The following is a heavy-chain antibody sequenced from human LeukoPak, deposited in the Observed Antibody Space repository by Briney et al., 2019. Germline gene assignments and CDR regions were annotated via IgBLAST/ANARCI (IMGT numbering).Heavy chain of an antibody. V-gene: IGHV3-7*01. CDR1: GLTFSGSR. D-gene: IGHD3-10*01. CDR3: ARAGVGVTILDY. J-gene: IGHJ4*02. Sequence: PGGSLRLSCAASGLTFSGSRMTWVRQTPGKGPELVAHINPDGNEQFYMDPVKGRFSITRDNAANSVYLQMNSLRVEDTALYYCARAGVGVTILDYWGQGTLVTVSS. CDR2: INPDGNEQ.